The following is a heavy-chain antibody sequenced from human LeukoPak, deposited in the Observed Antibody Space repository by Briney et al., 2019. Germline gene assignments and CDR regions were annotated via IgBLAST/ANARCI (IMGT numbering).Heavy chain of an antibody. CDR2: VQPDGSAK. Sequence: GGTLRLSCAASGFTFRSNWMNWVRQAPGKGLEWVAHVQPDGSAKIYADSVKGRFTISRDNAKDSVYLQMNSLRVEDTAVYYCARDFFGWSSLGHWGQGTLVTVSS. V-gene: IGHV3-7*01. J-gene: IGHJ1*01. CDR3: ARDFFGWSSLGH. D-gene: IGHD6-19*01. CDR1: GFTFRSNW.